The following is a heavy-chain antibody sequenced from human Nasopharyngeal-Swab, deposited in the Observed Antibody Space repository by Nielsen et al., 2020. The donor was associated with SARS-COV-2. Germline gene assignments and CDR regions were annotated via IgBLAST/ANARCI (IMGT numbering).Heavy chain of an antibody. D-gene: IGHD5-12*01. CDR3: AKDGVATTHPYYFDY. CDR1: GFTFSSYS. CDR2: ISSSSSYI. V-gene: IGHV3-21*04. J-gene: IGHJ4*02. Sequence: GESLKISCAASGFTFSSYSMNWVRQASGKGLEWVSSISSSSSYIYYADSVKGRFTITRDNAKNSLYLQMNSLRAEDTAVYYCAKDGVATTHPYYFDYWGQGTLVTVSS.